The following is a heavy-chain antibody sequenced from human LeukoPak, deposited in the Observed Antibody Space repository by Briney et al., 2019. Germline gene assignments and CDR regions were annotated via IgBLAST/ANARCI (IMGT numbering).Heavy chain of an antibody. CDR1: GFTFSSYG. CDR3: AKDQVGYSGYDPYYFDY. CDR2: ISYDGSNK. J-gene: IGHJ4*02. Sequence: PGGSLRLSCAASGFTFSSYGMHWVRQAPGKGLEWVAVISYDGSNKYYADSVKGRFTISRDNSKNTLYLQMKSLRAEDTAAYYCAKDQVGYSGYDPYYFDYWGQGTLVTVSS. V-gene: IGHV3-30*18. D-gene: IGHD5-12*01.